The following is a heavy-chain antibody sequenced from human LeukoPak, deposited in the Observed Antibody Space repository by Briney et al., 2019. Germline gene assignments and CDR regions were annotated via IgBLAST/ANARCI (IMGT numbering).Heavy chain of an antibody. Sequence: GGSLRLSCAASGFTFNTYSMSWVRQAPGKGLEWVANIKQDGSEKYYVDSVKGRFTISRDNTKSSLYLQMNSLRAEDTAVYYCARGKSGSYGTHGYWGQGTLVTVSS. CDR2: IKQDGSEK. CDR3: ARGKSGSYGTHGY. CDR1: GFTFNTYS. V-gene: IGHV3-7*01. D-gene: IGHD1-26*01. J-gene: IGHJ4*02.